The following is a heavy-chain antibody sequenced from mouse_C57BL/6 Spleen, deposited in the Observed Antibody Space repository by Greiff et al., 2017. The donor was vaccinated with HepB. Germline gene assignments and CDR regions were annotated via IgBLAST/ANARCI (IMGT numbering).Heavy chain of an antibody. J-gene: IGHJ4*01. CDR3: ARVADGYSAMDY. D-gene: IGHD2-3*01. CDR2: ISDGGSYT. CDR1: GFTFSSYA. Sequence: EVKVEESGGGLVKPGGSLKLSCAASGFTFSSYAMSWVRQTPEKRLEWVATISDGGSYTYYPDNVKGRFTISRDNAKNNLYLQMSHLKSEDTAMYYCARVADGYSAMDYWGQGTSVTVSS. V-gene: IGHV5-4*03.